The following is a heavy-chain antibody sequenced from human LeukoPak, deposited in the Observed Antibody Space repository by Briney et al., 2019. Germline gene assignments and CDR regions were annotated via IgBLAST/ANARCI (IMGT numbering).Heavy chain of an antibody. CDR3: TVCPQNTAGSWYNY. V-gene: IGHV3-49*04. Sequence: GGSLRLSCTASGFTFGDYAMSWVRQAPGKGLEWVGFIRSKAYGGTTEYAASVKGRFTISRDDSKSIAYLQMNSLKTEDTAVYYCTVCPQNTAGSWYNYWGQGTLVTVSS. CDR2: IRSKAYGGTT. D-gene: IGHD6-13*01. J-gene: IGHJ4*02. CDR1: GFTFGDYA.